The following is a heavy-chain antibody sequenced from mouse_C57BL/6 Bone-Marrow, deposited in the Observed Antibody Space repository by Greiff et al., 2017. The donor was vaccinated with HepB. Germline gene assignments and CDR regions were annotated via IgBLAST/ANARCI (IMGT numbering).Heavy chain of an antibody. CDR3: ARAPHYDYPFAY. CDR1: GYTFTSYW. D-gene: IGHD2-4*01. V-gene: IGHV1-50*01. Sequence: QVQLQQSGAELVKPGASVKLSCKASGYTFTSYWMQWVKQRPGQGLEWIGEIDPSDSYTNYNQKFKGKATLTVDTSSSTAYMQLSSLTSEDSAVYYCARAPHYDYPFAYWGQGTLVTVSA. J-gene: IGHJ3*01. CDR2: IDPSDSYT.